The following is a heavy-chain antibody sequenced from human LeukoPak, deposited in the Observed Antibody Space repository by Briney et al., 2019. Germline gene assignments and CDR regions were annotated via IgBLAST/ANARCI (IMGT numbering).Heavy chain of an antibody. CDR1: GFTFSSYA. V-gene: IGHV3-30*04. CDR2: ISYDGSNK. J-gene: IGHJ4*02. Sequence: PGGSLRLSCAASGFTFSSYAMHWVRQAPGKGLEWVAVISYDGSNKYYADSMKGRFTISRDNSKNTLYLQMNSLRAEDTAVYYCARDRVAAAYYFDYWGQGTLVTVSS. D-gene: IGHD2-15*01. CDR3: ARDRVAAAYYFDY.